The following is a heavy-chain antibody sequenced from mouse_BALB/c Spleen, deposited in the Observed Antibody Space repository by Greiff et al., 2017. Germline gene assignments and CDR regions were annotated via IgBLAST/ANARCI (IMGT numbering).Heavy chain of an antibody. V-gene: IGHV5-6-5*01. J-gene: IGHJ3*01. Sequence: EVQVVESGGGLVKPGGSLKLSCAASGFTFSSYAMSWVRQTPEKRLEWVASISSGGSTYYPDSVKGRFTISRDNARNILYLQMSSLRSEDTAMYYCARVSDIYYGNAWFAYWGQGTLVTVSA. CDR1: GFTFSSYA. D-gene: IGHD2-1*01. CDR3: ARVSDIYYGNAWFAY. CDR2: ISSGGST.